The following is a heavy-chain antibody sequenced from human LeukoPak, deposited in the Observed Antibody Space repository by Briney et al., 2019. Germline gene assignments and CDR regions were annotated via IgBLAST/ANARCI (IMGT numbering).Heavy chain of an antibody. CDR1: GFTFSSYG. CDR2: IWYDGSNK. CDR3: ARDCSSTSCRYFDY. D-gene: IGHD2-2*01. V-gene: IGHV3-33*01. Sequence: GGSLRLSCAASGFTFSSYGMHWVRQAPGKGLEWVAVIWYDGSNKYYADSVKGRFTISRDNSKNTLYLQMNSLRAEDTAVYYCARDCSSTSCRYFDYWGQGTLVTVSS. J-gene: IGHJ4*02.